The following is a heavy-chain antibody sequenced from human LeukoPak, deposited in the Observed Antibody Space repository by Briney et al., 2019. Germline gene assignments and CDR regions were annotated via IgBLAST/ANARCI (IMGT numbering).Heavy chain of an antibody. CDR2: IYYSGST. V-gene: IGHV4-59*01. Sequence: SETLSLTCTVSGGSISSYYWSWIRQPPGKGLEWIGYIYYSGSTNYNPSLKSRVTMSVDTSKNQFSLKLSSVTAADTAVYYCARDITYGSGIRWFDPWGQGTLVTVSS. CDR1: GGSISSYY. J-gene: IGHJ5*02. D-gene: IGHD3-10*01. CDR3: ARDITYGSGIRWFDP.